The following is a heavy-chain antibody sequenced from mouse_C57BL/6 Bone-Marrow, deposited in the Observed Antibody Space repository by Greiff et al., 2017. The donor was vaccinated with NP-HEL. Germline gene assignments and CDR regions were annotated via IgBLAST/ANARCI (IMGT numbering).Heavy chain of an antibody. CDR3: ASSTYNNSSSPYYFDY. CDR2: IYPRSGNT. CDR1: GYTFTSYG. J-gene: IGHJ2*01. Sequence: VKLQESGAELARPGASVKLSCKASGYTFTSYGISWVKQSTGPGLEWIGEIYPRSGNTYYNEKFKGKATLTADKSSSTAYMELRSLTSKDSAVYFCASSTYNNSSSPYYFDYWGKGTTLTVST. D-gene: IGHD1-1*01. V-gene: IGHV1-81*01.